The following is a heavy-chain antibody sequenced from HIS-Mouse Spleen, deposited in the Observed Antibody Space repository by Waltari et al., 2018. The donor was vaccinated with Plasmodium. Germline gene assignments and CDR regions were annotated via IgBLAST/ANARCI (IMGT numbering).Heavy chain of an antibody. CDR1: GFAFSSLG. D-gene: IGHD3-9*01. V-gene: IGHV3-21*01. J-gene: IGHJ2*01. CDR3: AREDILTGYYNDYWYFDL. CDR2: ISSSSSYI. Sequence: EVQLVESGGGLVKPGGALRLSWAASGFAFSSLGMNLVRQDPGKGLELVSSISSSSSYIYYADSVKGRFTISRDNAKNSLYLQMNSLRAEDTAVYYCAREDILTGYYNDYWYFDLWGRGTLVTVSS.